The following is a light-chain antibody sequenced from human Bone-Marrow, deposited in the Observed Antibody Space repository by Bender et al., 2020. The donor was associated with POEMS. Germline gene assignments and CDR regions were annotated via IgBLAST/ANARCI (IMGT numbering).Light chain of an antibody. CDR3: QSYDTSLSGSRV. V-gene: IGLV1-40*01. CDR1: SSNIGGDYH. J-gene: IGLJ3*02. Sequence: QSVLTQPPSVSGAPGQTVTISCTGTSSNIGGDYHVHWYQHLPGTAPKLLIYDNSARPSGIPDRFSGSKSGPSASLAITGLQADDEADYYCQSYDTSLSGSRVFGGGTKLTVL. CDR2: DNS.